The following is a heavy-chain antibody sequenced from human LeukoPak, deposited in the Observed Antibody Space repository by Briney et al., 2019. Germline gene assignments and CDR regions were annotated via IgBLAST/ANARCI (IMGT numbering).Heavy chain of an antibody. CDR1: GDSVSSNSAA. CDR2: TYYRSKWYN. CDR3: AIGRGYSYGNWFDP. J-gene: IGHJ5*02. V-gene: IGHV6-1*01. Sequence: SQTLSLTCAISGDSVSSNSAAWNWIRQSPSRGLEWLGRTYYRSKWYNDYAVYVKSRIAINPDTSKNQVSLQLNSVTPEDTAVYYCAIGRGYSYGNWFDPWGQGTLVTVSS. D-gene: IGHD5-18*01.